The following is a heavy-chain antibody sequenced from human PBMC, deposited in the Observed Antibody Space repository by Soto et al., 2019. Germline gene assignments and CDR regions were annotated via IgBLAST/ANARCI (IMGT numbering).Heavy chain of an antibody. CDR3: ASHGTYDAFDI. D-gene: IGHD1-1*01. V-gene: IGHV4-59*01. J-gene: IGHJ3*02. CDR2: IYYSGST. Sequence: SETLSLTCTVSGGSISSYYWSWIRQPPGKGLEWIGYIYYSGSTNYNPSLKSRVTISVGTSKNQFSLKLSSVTAADTAVYYCASHGTYDAFDIWGQGTMVTVSS. CDR1: GGSISSYY.